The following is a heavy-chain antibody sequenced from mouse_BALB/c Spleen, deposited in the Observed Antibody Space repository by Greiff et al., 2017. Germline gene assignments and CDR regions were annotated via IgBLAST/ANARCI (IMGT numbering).Heavy chain of an antibody. CDR1: GFTFSSYA. D-gene: IGHD4-1*01. CDR2: ISSGGSYT. V-gene: IGHV5-9-3*01. CDR3: GRPWDDYAMDY. Sequence: EVNVVESGGGLVKPGGSLKLSCAASGFTFSSYAMSWVRQTPEKRLEWVATISSGGSYTYYPESVKGRFTISRDNAKNTLYLQLSSLRSEDTAMYYWGRPWDDYAMDYWGQGTSVTVSS. J-gene: IGHJ4*01.